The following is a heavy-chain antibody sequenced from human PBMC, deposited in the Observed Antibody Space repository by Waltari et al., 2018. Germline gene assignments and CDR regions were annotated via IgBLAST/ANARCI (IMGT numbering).Heavy chain of an antibody. CDR1: GGTFSTFT. D-gene: IGHD6-13*01. J-gene: IGHJ4*02. V-gene: IGHV1-69*02. Sequence: VQLVQSGAEVKKPGSSVEISCTASGGTFSTFTFSWVRQAPGQGLEWMGRIIPMVGIAKYAQQFQGRVTITADKSTSTVYMELSSLRSEDTAVYYCAKWGGPGIAAIHYFDYWGQGTLVTVSS. CDR2: IIPMVGIA. CDR3: AKWGGPGIAAIHYFDY.